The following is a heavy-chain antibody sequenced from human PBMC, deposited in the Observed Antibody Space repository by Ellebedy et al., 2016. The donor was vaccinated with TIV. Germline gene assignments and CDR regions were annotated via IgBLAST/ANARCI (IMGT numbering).Heavy chain of an antibody. V-gene: IGHV4-59*01. J-gene: IGHJ5*02. Sequence: SETLSLTCTVSGGSISSYYWSWIRQPPGKGLEWIGYIYYSGSTNYNPSLKSRVTISVDTSKNQFSLKLSSVTAADTAVYYCARDSGDNWFDPWGQGTLVTVSS. D-gene: IGHD7-27*01. CDR2: IYYSGST. CDR3: ARDSGDNWFDP. CDR1: GGSISSYY.